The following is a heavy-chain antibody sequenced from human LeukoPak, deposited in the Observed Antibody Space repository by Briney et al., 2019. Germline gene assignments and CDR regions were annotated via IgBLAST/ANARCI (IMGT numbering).Heavy chain of an antibody. D-gene: IGHD3-22*01. CDR1: GGSISSGSYY. CDR3: ARGLNYGGSGYYFDP. CDR2: IYTSGST. V-gene: IGHV4-61*02. Sequence: SETLSLTCTVSGGSISSGSYYWSWIRQPAGKGLEWIGRIYTSGSTNYNPSLKSRVTISVDTSKNQFSLKLSSVTAADTAVYYCARGLNYGGSGYYFDPWGPGTLVTVSS. J-gene: IGHJ4*02.